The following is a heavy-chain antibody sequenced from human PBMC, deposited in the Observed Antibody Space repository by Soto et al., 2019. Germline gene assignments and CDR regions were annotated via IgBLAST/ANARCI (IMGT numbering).Heavy chain of an antibody. J-gene: IGHJ4*02. CDR2: ISAYNGNT. D-gene: IGHD6-6*01. V-gene: IGHV1-18*01. CDR1: GYTXSSYG. Sequence: GXSXKVSYKASGYTXSSYGIGWVRQAPGQGLEWMGWISAYNGNTNYAQKLQGRVTMTTDTSTSTAYMELRSMRSYDTAVYYCARASPFRGARPLDYWGQGTLGTVSS. CDR3: ARASPFRGARPLDY.